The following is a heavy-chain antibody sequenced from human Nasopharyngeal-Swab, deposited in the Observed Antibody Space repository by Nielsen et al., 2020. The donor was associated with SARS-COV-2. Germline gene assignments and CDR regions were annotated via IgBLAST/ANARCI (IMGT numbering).Heavy chain of an antibody. CDR2: INPSGGST. V-gene: IGHV1-46*01. J-gene: IGHJ6*02. Sequence: VRQAPGQGLEWMGIINPSGGSTSYAQKFQGRVTMTRDTSTSTVYMELSSLRSEDTAVYYCARDLVCSGGSCYRYYYYYGMDVWGQGTTVTVSS. D-gene: IGHD2-15*01. CDR3: ARDLVCSGGSCYRYYYYYGMDV.